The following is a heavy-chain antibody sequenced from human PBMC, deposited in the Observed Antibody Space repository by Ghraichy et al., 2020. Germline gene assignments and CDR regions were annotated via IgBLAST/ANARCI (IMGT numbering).Heavy chain of an antibody. D-gene: IGHD6-6*01. J-gene: IGHJ6*02. CDR1: GFTFSSYA. CDR2: FGGSGGVL. CDR3: AKDHISSSPYYYGMDV. V-gene: IGHV3-23*01. Sequence: GGSLRLSCAASGFTFSSYAMSWVRQAPGKGLEWVSTFGGSGGVLHYADSVKGRFTISRDNSKNTLYLQMNSLRVEDTAVYFCAKDHISSSPYYYGMDVWGQGTTVTVSS.